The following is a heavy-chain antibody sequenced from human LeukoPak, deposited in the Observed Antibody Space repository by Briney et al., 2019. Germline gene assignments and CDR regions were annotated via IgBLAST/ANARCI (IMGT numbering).Heavy chain of an antibody. J-gene: IGHJ4*02. Sequence: PGGSLRLSCAASGFTLSSHWMSWVRQAPGKGLEWVANIKQDGSEKYYVDSVKGRFTISRDNAKNTLYLQMNSLRAEDTAVYYCAKEGVVAPAAEYYFDYWGQGTLVTVSS. V-gene: IGHV3-7*01. CDR3: AKEGVVAPAAEYYFDY. D-gene: IGHD2-2*01. CDR1: GFTLSSHW. CDR2: IKQDGSEK.